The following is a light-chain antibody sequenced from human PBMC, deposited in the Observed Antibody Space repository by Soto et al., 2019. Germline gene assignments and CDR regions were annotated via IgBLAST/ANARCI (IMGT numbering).Light chain of an antibody. CDR2: EGS. CDR3: CSYAGSSSWV. CDR1: RSDVGSYNL. Sequence: QSALTQPASVSGSPGQSITISCTGTRSDVGSYNLVSRYQQHPGKAPKLMIYEGSKRPSGVSNRFSGSKSGNTASLTISGLQAEDEADYYCCSYAGSSSWVFGGGTKVTVL. J-gene: IGLJ3*02. V-gene: IGLV2-23*01.